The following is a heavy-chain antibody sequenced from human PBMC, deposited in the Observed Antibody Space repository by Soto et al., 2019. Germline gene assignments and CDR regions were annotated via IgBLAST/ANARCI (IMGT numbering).Heavy chain of an antibody. CDR1: GYTFTGYY. J-gene: IGHJ6*02. V-gene: IGHV1-2*04. D-gene: IGHD2-2*01. Sequence: ASVKVSCKASGYTFTGYYMHWVRQAPGQGLEWMGWINPNSGGTNYAQKFQGWVTMTRDTSISTAYMELSRLRSDDTAVYYCARSAAPPYYYYYGMDVWGQGTTVTVSS. CDR3: ARSAAPPYYYYYGMDV. CDR2: INPNSGGT.